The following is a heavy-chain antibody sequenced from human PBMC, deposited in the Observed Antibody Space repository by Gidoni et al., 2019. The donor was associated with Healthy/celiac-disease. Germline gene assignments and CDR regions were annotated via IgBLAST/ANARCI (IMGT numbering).Heavy chain of an antibody. V-gene: IGHV3-23*01. Sequence: EVQLLESGGGLVQPGGSLRLPCAASGFTFSSYAMSWVRQAPGKGLEWVSAISGSGGSTYYADSVKGRFTISRDNSKNTLYLQMNSLRAEDTAVYYCAKFYGGDWDAFDIWGQGTMVTVSS. CDR2: ISGSGGST. CDR3: AKFYGGDWDAFDI. J-gene: IGHJ3*02. CDR1: GFTFSSYA. D-gene: IGHD2-21*02.